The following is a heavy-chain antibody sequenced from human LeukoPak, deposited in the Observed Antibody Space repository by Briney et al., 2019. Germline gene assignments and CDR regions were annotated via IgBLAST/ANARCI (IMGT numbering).Heavy chain of an antibody. CDR2: INHSGST. CDR1: GGSFSGYY. Sequence: SETLSLTCAVYGGSFSGYYWSWIRQPPGKGLEWIGEINHSGSTNYNPSLKSRVTISVDTSKNQFSLKLSSATAADTAVYYCARDEQGYSYGPFDDWGQGTLVTVSS. V-gene: IGHV4-34*01. D-gene: IGHD5-18*01. CDR3: ARDEQGYSYGPFDD. J-gene: IGHJ4*02.